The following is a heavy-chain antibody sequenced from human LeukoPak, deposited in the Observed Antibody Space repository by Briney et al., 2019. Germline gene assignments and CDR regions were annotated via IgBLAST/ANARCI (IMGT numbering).Heavy chain of an antibody. CDR2: IIPILGIA. Sequence: ASVKVSCKASGGTFSSYAISWVRQAPGQGLEWMGRIIPILGIANYAQKFQGRVTITADKSTSTAYMELSSLRSEDTAVYYCATGGYGGVFDYWGQGTLVTVSS. CDR3: ATGGYGGVFDY. V-gene: IGHV1-69*04. D-gene: IGHD4/OR15-4a*01. J-gene: IGHJ4*02. CDR1: GGTFSSYA.